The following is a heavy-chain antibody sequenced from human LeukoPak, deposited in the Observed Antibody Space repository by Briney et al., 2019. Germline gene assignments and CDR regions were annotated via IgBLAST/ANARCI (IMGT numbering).Heavy chain of an antibody. CDR2: IKQDGSEK. V-gene: IGHV3-7*01. CDR1: GFTFSSYW. Sequence: GGSLRLSCAASGFTFSSYWMSWVRQAPGKGLEWVANIKQDGSEKYYVDSVKGRFTISRDNAKNSLYLQMNSLRAEDTAVYYCASLYSGYDSAYWGQGTLVTVSS. CDR3: ASLYSGYDSAY. J-gene: IGHJ4*02. D-gene: IGHD5-12*01.